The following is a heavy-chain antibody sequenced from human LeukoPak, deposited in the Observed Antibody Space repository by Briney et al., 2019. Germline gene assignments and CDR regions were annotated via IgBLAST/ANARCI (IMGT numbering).Heavy chain of an antibody. V-gene: IGHV1-2*06. J-gene: IGHJ5*02. Sequence: ASVKVSCKASGYTFTGYYMHWVRQAPGQGLEWMGRINPNSGGTNYAQKFQGRVTMTRDTSISTAYMELSRLRSDDTAVYCCARPAAGSVNWFDPWGQGTLVTVSS. CDR2: INPNSGGT. D-gene: IGHD6-13*01. CDR3: ARPAAGSVNWFDP. CDR1: GYTFTGYY.